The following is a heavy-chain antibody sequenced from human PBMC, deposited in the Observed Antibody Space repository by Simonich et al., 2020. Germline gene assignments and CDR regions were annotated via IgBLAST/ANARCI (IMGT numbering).Heavy chain of an antibody. D-gene: IGHD6-25*01. J-gene: IGHJ4*02. CDR3: ARPESESYSSGPDY. V-gene: IGHV3-30*07. CDR2: ISYDGSNK. CDR1: GFTFSSYA. Sequence: QVQLVESGGGVVQPGRSMRLSCAASGFTFSSYAMHWVRQAPGKGLEWVAVISYDGSNKYYAGSVKGRFTISRDNSKNTLYLQMNSLRAEDTAVYYCARPESESYSSGPDYWGQGTLVTVSS.